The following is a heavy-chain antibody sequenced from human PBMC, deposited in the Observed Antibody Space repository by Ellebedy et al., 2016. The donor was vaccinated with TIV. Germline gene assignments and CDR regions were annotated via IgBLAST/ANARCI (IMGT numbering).Heavy chain of an antibody. CDR3: ARRASYGDYAVQVNPWFDP. Sequence: GESLKISCAASGSNFRSYWMTWVRQAPGKGLEWVAKIRQEGDEIYYVESVKGRFTISRDNAKNSLFLQMNSLRVEDTAVYYCARRASYGDYAVQVNPWFDPWGQGTLATVSP. CDR2: IRQEGDEI. CDR1: GSNFRSYW. D-gene: IGHD4-17*01. V-gene: IGHV3-7*01. J-gene: IGHJ5*02.